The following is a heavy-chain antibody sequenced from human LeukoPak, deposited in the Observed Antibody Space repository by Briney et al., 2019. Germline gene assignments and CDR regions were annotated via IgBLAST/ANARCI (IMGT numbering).Heavy chain of an antibody. CDR2: ISNGNT. J-gene: IGHJ5*02. D-gene: IGHD2-21*02. V-gene: IGHV3-23*01. CDR3: VREAGYCASVCLKSNWFDP. Sequence: GGSLRLSCAASGFPFSNHAMSWVRQPPGKGLEWVSAISNGNTYYADSVRGRFTISRDDSKNMVYLQMNSLRVEDTALYYCVREAGYCASVCLKSNWFDPWGQGTLVTVSS. CDR1: GFPFSNHA.